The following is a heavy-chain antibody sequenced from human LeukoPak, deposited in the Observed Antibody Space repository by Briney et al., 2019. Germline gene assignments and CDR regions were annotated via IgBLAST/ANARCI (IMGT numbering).Heavy chain of an antibody. CDR2: IGGSGGAI. J-gene: IGHJ6*03. D-gene: IGHD1-20*01. V-gene: IGHV3-48*03. CDR1: GFTFSRYA. Sequence: GGSLRLSCGASGFTFSRYAMSWVRQAPGKGLQWVSEIGGSGGAIYYADSVKGRFTISRDNAKNSLYLQMNSLRAEDTAVYYCARDLLGYNYHYMDVWGKGTTVTISS. CDR3: ARDLLGYNYHYMDV.